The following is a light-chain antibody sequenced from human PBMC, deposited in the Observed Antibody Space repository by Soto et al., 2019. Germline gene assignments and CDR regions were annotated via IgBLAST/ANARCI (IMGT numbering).Light chain of an antibody. V-gene: IGKV3-20*01. Sequence: EIVLTQSPGTLSLSPGERATLSCRASQSISSSYLAWYQQKPGQDPRLLIYGATSRATAIPDRFTGSGSGTDYTLTISRLEPEDVAVYYCQQYDSSPPYTFGQGTKLEIK. CDR2: GAT. CDR3: QQYDSSPPYT. J-gene: IGKJ2*01. CDR1: QSISSSY.